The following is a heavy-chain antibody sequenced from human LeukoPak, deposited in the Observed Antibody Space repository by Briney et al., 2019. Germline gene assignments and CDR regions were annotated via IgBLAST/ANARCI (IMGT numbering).Heavy chain of an antibody. V-gene: IGHV7-4-1*02. J-gene: IGHJ6*03. CDR1: GGTFSSYA. CDR2: INTNTGNP. CDR3: ARVSRPDWNDLNYMDV. D-gene: IGHD1-1*01. Sequence: ASVKVSCKASGGTFSSYAISWVRQAPGQGLEWMGGINTNTGNPTYAQGFTGRFVFSLDTSVSTAYLQISSLKAEDTAVYYCARVSRPDWNDLNYMDVWGKGTTVTVSS.